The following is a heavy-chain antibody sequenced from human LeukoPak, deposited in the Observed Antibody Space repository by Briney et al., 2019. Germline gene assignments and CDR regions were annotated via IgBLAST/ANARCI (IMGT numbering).Heavy chain of an antibody. V-gene: IGHV1-46*01. CDR2: INPSGGST. J-gene: IGHJ4*02. Sequence: GASVKVSCKASGGTFSSYAISWVRQAPGQGLEWMGIINPSGGSTSYAQKFQGRVTMTRDTSTSTVYMELSSLRSEDTAVYYCARDRGLWFGAHGYFDYWGQGTLVTVSS. CDR1: GGTFSSYA. CDR3: ARDRGLWFGAHGYFDY. D-gene: IGHD3-10*01.